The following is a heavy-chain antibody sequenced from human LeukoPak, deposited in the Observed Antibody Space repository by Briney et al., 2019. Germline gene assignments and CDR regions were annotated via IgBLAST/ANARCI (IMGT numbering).Heavy chain of an antibody. J-gene: IGHJ4*02. D-gene: IGHD5-24*01. V-gene: IGHV1-8*01. CDR3: ARVHGRDGYNYRYYFDY. CDR2: MNPNSGNT. CDR1: GYTFTSYD. Sequence: ASVKVSCKASGYTFTSYDINWVRQATGQGLEWMGWMNPNSGNTGYAQKFQGRVTMTRDMSTSTVYMELSSLRSEDTAVYYCARVHGRDGYNYRYYFDYWGQGTLVTVSS.